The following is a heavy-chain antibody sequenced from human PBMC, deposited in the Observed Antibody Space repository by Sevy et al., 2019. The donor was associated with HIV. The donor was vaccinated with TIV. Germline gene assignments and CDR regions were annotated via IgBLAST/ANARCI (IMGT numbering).Heavy chain of an antibody. V-gene: IGHV1-69*13. CDR2: IIPRFGTA. CDR3: ARVGGAREGYDYVGSSFIDH. CDR1: GGSFSNSD. D-gene: IGHD3-16*01. Sequence: ASVKVSCKVSGGSFSNSDVIWVRQAPGQGLEWMGRIIPRFGTANYAQRFQGRVTITADESTRTVFMKLSRLRSEDMALVYCARVGGAREGYDYVGSSFIDHWGQGTLVTVSS. J-gene: IGHJ4*02.